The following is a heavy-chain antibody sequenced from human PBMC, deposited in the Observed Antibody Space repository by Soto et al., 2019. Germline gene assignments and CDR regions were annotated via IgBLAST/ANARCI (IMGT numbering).Heavy chain of an antibody. J-gene: IGHJ4*02. CDR1: GGTFSSYA. CDR2: ISAYNGNT. Sequence: ASVKVSCKASGGTFSSYAISWVRQAPGQGLEWMGWISAYNGNTNYAQKLQGRVTMTTDTSTSTAYMELRSLRSDDTAVYYCARRGECSGGSCPPLSYWGQGTLVTVSS. CDR3: ARRGECSGGSCPPLSY. V-gene: IGHV1-18*01. D-gene: IGHD2-15*01.